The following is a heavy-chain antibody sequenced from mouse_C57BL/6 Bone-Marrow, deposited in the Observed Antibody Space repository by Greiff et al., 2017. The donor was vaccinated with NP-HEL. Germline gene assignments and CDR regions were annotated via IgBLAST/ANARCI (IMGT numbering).Heavy chain of an antibody. CDR1: GYTFTDYS. J-gene: IGHJ2*03. D-gene: IGHD2-2*01. V-gene: IGHV14-1*01. CDR3: AMRLQREGGFGY. Sequence: EVQLQQSGAELVRPGASVKLSCTASGYTFTDYSMHWVKQRPEQGLEWIGRFDPGDGGIKYAPKFKGKATLTADTSSSTAYLQLSSLTSEDSAVYYCAMRLQREGGFGYWGQGTRLTVSA. CDR2: FDPGDGGI.